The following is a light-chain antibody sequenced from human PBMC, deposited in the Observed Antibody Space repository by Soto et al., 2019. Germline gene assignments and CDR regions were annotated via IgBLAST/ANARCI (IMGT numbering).Light chain of an antibody. CDR2: GAS. CDR1: QSVSSN. J-gene: IGKJ1*01. Sequence: EIVMTQSPATLSVSPGERATHSCRASQSVSSNLAWYQQKPGQAPRLLIYGASTRATGIPARFSGSGSGTEFILTISSLQSEEFVVYYCQQYNNGPQTFGQGNKGDIK. CDR3: QQYNNGPQT. V-gene: IGKV3-15*01.